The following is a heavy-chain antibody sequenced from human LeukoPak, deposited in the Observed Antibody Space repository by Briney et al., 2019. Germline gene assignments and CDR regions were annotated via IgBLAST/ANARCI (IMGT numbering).Heavy chain of an antibody. V-gene: IGHV1-2*02. D-gene: IGHD2-8*01. J-gene: IGHJ4*02. CDR1: GYMFIDYY. CDR2: INPNSGGT. CDR3: ARRYCSDTLCYFFDY. Sequence: ASVKVSCKASGYMFIDYYMRWVRQATGQGLEWMGWINPNSGGTDYVQKFQGRVTMTRDTSISTAYMELNRLTSDDTAVYYCARRYCSDTLCYFFDYWGQGTQVTVSS.